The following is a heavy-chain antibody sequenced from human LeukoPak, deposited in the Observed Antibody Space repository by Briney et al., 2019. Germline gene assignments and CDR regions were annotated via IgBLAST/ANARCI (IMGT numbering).Heavy chain of an antibody. CDR1: GFTFSSYS. CDR3: AREAAGTPFDY. Sequence: PGRSLRLSCAASGFTFSSYSMNWVREAPGKGLEWVSSISSSSSYIYYADSVKGRFTISRDNAKNSLYLQMNSLRAEDTAVYYCAREAAGTPFDYWGQGTLVTVSS. CDR2: ISSSSSYI. D-gene: IGHD6-13*01. J-gene: IGHJ4*02. V-gene: IGHV3-21*01.